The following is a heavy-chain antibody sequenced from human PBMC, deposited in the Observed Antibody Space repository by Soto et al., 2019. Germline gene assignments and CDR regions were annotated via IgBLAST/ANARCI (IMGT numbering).Heavy chain of an antibody. Sequence: EVQLVESGGGLIQPGGSLRLSCAASGFTFSSYSMNWVRQAPGKGLEWVSYISSSSSTIYYADSVKGRFTISRDNAKNSLYLQMNSLRDEDTAVYYCARDRLYSSSWSTIFDYWGQGTLVTVSS. CDR2: ISSSSSTI. CDR3: ARDRLYSSSWSTIFDY. V-gene: IGHV3-48*02. CDR1: GFTFSSYS. D-gene: IGHD6-13*01. J-gene: IGHJ4*02.